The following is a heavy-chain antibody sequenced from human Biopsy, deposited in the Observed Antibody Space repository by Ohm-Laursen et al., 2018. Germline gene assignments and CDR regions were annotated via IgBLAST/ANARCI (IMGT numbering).Heavy chain of an antibody. V-gene: IGHV3-66*01. D-gene: IGHD3-16*01. CDR3: AGAGGHSF. Sequence: SLRLSCAASGFTFNTYAMSWVRQAPGKGLEWVSMIHGSGRTDYADSVKGRFTVSRDNSKDTVYLQMNALRVDDTAMYYCAGAGGHSFWGQGALVTVSS. CDR1: GFTFNTYA. CDR2: IHGSGRT. J-gene: IGHJ4*02.